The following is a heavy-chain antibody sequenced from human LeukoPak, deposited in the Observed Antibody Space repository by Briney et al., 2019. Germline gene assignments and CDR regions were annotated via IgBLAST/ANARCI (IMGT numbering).Heavy chain of an antibody. Sequence: PGGSLRLSCAASAFTFSSYAMSWVRQAPGKGLEWVSAISGSGGSTYYADSVKGRFTISRDNSKNTLYLQMNSLRAEDTAVYYCAKPDYDSSGYYYDFDYWGQGTLVTVSS. CDR3: AKPDYDSSGYYYDFDY. CDR2: ISGSGGST. D-gene: IGHD3-22*01. J-gene: IGHJ4*02. CDR1: AFTFSSYA. V-gene: IGHV3-23*01.